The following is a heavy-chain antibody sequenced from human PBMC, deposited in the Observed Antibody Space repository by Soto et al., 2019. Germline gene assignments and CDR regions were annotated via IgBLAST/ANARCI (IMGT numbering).Heavy chain of an antibody. CDR1: GGSISPYY. CDR3: ARSRIEAAGTVYH. Sequence: SETLSLTCTVSGGSISPYYWSWIRQPPGKGLEWVGYIYYSGSTNYNPSLKSRVTISVDTSKNQFSLKLSSVTAADTAVYYCARSRIEAAGTVYHWGQGTLVTVSS. D-gene: IGHD6-13*01. V-gene: IGHV4-59*08. CDR2: IYYSGST. J-gene: IGHJ5*02.